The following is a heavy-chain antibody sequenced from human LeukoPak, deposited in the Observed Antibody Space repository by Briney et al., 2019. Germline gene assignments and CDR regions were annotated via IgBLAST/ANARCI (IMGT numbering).Heavy chain of an antibody. V-gene: IGHV3-9*01. J-gene: IGHJ4*02. CDR1: GFTFDDYA. D-gene: IGHD6-19*01. CDR3: AKGTLGSGWKPFDY. CDR2: ISWNSGSR. Sequence: PGGSLRLSCAASGFTFDDYAMHWVRQAPGKGLEGVSGISWNSGSRGYAGSVKGRFTISRDNAKNSLYLQMNSLRAEDTALYYCAKGTLGSGWKPFDYWGQGTLVTVSS.